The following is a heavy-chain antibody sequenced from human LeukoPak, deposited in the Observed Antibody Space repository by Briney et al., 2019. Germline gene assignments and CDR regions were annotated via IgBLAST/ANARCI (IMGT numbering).Heavy chain of an antibody. CDR3: GVGASIANYYSYMDV. CDR1: GFTSSDHY. V-gene: IGHV3-72*01. Sequence: GGSLRLSCAASGFTSSDHYMDWVRQAPGKGLEWIGRSRNKANSYVTEYAASVKGSFPISRDESENSLSLQMNGLKTEDTAVYYCGVGASIANYYSYMDVWGKGTTVTVSS. D-gene: IGHD1-26*01. CDR2: SRNKANSYVT. J-gene: IGHJ6*03.